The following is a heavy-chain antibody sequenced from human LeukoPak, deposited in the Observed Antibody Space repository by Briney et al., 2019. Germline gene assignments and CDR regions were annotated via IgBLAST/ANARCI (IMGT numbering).Heavy chain of an antibody. D-gene: IGHD3-3*02. CDR1: GYTSTSPD. Sequence: GASVKVSCKASGYTSTSPDINWVRQATGRGLEWLGWMNPRDNTGYAQKFQGRVTLTRDESVNTAYMELSSLRSEDTAVYYCARYTQHYGFDIWGQGTMVTVSA. CDR3: ARYTQHYGFDI. J-gene: IGHJ3*02. CDR2: MNPRDNT. V-gene: IGHV1-8*01.